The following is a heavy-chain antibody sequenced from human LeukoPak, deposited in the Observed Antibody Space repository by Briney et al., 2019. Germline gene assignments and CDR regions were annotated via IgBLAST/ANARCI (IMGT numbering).Heavy chain of an antibody. Sequence: GASVKVSCKASGYTFTSYDINWVRQATGQGLGWMGWMNPNSGNTGYAQKFQGRVTMTRNTSISTAYMELSSLRSEDTAVYYCARGDSLTGYSPPDYWGQGTLVTVSS. D-gene: IGHD3-9*01. V-gene: IGHV1-8*01. J-gene: IGHJ4*02. CDR1: GYTFTSYD. CDR2: MNPNSGNT. CDR3: ARGDSLTGYSPPDY.